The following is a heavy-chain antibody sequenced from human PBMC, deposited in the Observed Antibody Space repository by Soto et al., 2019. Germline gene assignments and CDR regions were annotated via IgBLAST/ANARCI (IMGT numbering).Heavy chain of an antibody. D-gene: IGHD3-10*01. Sequence: QVQLVQSGAEVKKPGASVKVSCKASGYTFTSYGISWVRQAPGQGLEWMGWINPYNGNTNYAQKPXGRATMTPDTSTTTAYMELRSLSPDDTAVYYCARDWLGIDYWGQGTLVTVSS. CDR1: GYTFTSYG. CDR3: ARDWLGIDY. V-gene: IGHV1-18*01. CDR2: INPYNGNT. J-gene: IGHJ4*02.